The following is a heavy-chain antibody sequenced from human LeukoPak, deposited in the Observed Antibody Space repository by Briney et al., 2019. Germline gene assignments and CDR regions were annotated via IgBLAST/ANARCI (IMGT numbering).Heavy chain of an antibody. J-gene: IGHJ4*02. V-gene: IGHV3-11*04. CDR2: ISDSGRTT. CDR3: ASWAGNTQSDSWSGPFDY. Sequence: GGSLRLSCAASGFTFSDHYMDWVRQAPGKGLEWVSYISDSGRTTFYADSVKGRFTISRDNAKNSLYLQMSSLRVEDTAVYYCASWAGNTQSDSWSGPFDYWGQGTLVTVSS. D-gene: IGHD3-3*01. CDR1: GFTFSDHY.